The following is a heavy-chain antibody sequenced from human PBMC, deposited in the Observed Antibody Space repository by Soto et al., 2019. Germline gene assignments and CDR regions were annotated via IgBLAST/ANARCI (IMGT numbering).Heavy chain of an antibody. CDR1: GYTFTAYY. D-gene: IGHD1-26*01. CDR2: VNPLTGDT. V-gene: IGHV1-2*02. J-gene: IGHJ4*02. CDR3: ARQQDRGIMAAGFDY. Sequence: ASVKVSCKASGYTFTAYYVHWVRQAPGQGLEWMGWVNPLTGDTTYAQKFEGRVTMTRDTSISTAYMELSRLRSDDTTIYYCARQQDRGIMAAGFDYWGQGNPVTVS.